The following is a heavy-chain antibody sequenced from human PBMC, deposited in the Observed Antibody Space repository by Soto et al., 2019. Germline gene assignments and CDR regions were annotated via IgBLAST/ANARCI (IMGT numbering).Heavy chain of an antibody. D-gene: IGHD3-16*01. CDR1: GGSISSSNW. V-gene: IGHV4-4*02. CDR2: IHHSGST. CDR3: ASSDDDYVWGSYLD. Sequence: QVQLQESGPGLVKPSGTLSLTCAVSGGSISSSNWWSWVRQPPGKGLEWIGEIHHSGSTNYNPSLKSRVTISVDKSKNQFSLKLSSVTAADTAVYYCASSDDDYVWGSYLDWGQGTLVTVSA. J-gene: IGHJ4*02.